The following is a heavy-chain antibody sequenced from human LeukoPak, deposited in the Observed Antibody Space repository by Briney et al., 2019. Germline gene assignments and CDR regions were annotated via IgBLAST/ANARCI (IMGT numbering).Heavy chain of an antibody. J-gene: IGHJ2*01. Sequence: GGSLRLSCAASGFTVGSKYMNWVRQAPGKGLEWVSILYTGSSTYYADSVKGRFTVSRDDSKNTLYLQMNSLRADDTAMYYCATVGDHYHWYLDLWGRGTLVSVSS. CDR2: LYTGSST. CDR3: ATVGDHYHWYLDL. D-gene: IGHD3-10*01. CDR1: GFTVGSKY. V-gene: IGHV3-53*01.